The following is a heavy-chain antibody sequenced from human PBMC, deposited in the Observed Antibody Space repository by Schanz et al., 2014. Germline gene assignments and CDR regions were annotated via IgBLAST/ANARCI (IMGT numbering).Heavy chain of an antibody. V-gene: IGHV1-46*03. CDR1: GYTFTSDS. Sequence: QVQLVQSGAEVKKPGASVKVSCKASGYTFTSDSMHWVRQAPGQGLEWMGMINPSGGSTTYAQKFQGRVTNTADKSTSTAYMDLSSLRPEDTAVYYCARAPTAYCSDTSCLGTPFDYWGQGTLVTVSS. CDR2: INPSGGST. D-gene: IGHD2-2*01. J-gene: IGHJ4*02. CDR3: ARAPTAYCSDTSCLGTPFDY.